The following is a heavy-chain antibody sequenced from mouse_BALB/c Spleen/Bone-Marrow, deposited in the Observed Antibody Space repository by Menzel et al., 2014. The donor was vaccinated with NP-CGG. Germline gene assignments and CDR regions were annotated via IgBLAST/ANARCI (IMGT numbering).Heavy chain of an antibody. J-gene: IGHJ4*01. CDR2: ISYDGSN. V-gene: IGHV3-6*02. CDR1: GYSITSGYY. D-gene: IGHD2-4*01. Sequence: VQLKESGPGLVKPSQSLSLPCSVTGYSITSGYYWNWIRQFPGNKLEWMGYISYDGSNNYNPSLKNRISITRGTSKNQFFLKLNSVTTEDTATYYCARGGPYDYDYAMDYWGQGTSVTVSS. CDR3: ARGGPYDYDYAMDY.